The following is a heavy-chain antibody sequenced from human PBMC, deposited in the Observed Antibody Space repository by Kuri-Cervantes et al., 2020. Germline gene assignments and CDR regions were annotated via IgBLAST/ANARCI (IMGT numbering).Heavy chain of an antibody. D-gene: IGHD1-20*01. CDR2: ISSSSSYI. CDR1: GFTFSSYS. J-gene: IGHJ4*02. Sequence: GESLKISCAASGFTFSSYSMNWVRQAPGKGLEWVSSISSSSSYIYYTVSVKGRFTTSRDNAKNSLFLQMNSLRAEDTAVYYCARDVNQYKWNDLDFWGQGTLVTVSS. V-gene: IGHV3-21*01. CDR3: ARDVNQYKWNDLDF.